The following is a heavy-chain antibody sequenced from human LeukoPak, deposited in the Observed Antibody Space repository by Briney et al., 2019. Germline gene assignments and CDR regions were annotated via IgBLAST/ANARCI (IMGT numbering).Heavy chain of an antibody. J-gene: IGHJ4*02. CDR2: INPNSGGT. Sequence: ASVKVSCKASGYTFTGYYMHWVRQAPGQGLEWMGRINPNSGGTNYAQMFQGRVTMTRDTSISTAYMELSRLRSDDTAVYYCARGYSSSWYYFDYWGQGTLVTVSS. CDR1: GYTFTGYY. V-gene: IGHV1-2*06. D-gene: IGHD6-13*01. CDR3: ARGYSSSWYYFDY.